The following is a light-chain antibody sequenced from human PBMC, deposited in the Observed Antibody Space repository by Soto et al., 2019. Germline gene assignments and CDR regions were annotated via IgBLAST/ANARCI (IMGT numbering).Light chain of an antibody. CDR2: AAS. Sequence: DIQMTQSPTSLSASVGDRVTITCRASQGISNSVAWYQQKPGKAPKLLIYAASTLHSGVPSRFSGSGSGTDFTLTINSLQPEDVATYSCQKYSSVPVFGPGTKVEIK. CDR1: QGISNS. J-gene: IGKJ3*01. CDR3: QKYSSVPV. V-gene: IGKV1-27*01.